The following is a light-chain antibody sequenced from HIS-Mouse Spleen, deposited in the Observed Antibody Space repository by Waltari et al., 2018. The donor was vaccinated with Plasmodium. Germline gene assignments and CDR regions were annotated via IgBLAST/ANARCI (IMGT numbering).Light chain of an antibody. J-gene: IGKJ4*01. Sequence: DIQMTQSPSSLSASVGDRVTITCQASQDISNYLNWYQQKPGKAPKLLIYDASNLETGFPSRFSGSGSGTDFTFTISSLQPEDIATYYCQQYDNFPLTFGGGTKVEIK. CDR3: QQYDNFPLT. V-gene: IGKV1-33*01. CDR2: DAS. CDR1: QDISNY.